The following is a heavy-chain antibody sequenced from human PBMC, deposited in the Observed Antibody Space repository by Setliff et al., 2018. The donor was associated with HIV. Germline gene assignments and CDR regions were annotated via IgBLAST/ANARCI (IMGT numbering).Heavy chain of an antibody. D-gene: IGHD6-19*01. Sequence: VASVKVSCKASGGTFSSYAISWVRQAPGQGLEWMGGIIPIFGTANYAQKFQGRVTITTDESTSTAYMELSSLRSEDTAVYYCAIMHSSGWLRGWGQGTLVTVSS. J-gene: IGHJ4*02. CDR2: IIPIFGTA. CDR1: GGTFSSYA. V-gene: IGHV1-69*05. CDR3: AIMHSSGWLRG.